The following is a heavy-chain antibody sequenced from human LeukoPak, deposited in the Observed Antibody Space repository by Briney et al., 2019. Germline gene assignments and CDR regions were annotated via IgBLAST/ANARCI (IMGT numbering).Heavy chain of an antibody. Sequence: PGGSLRLSCTPSGFTFSIYSMTWVRQAPGKGLEWVSSIGSGSKYIYYADSVKGRFTTSRDNAKNSLYLQMNSLRVEDTAVYYCARGGTGHSSSWYGYWGQGTLVTVPS. CDR3: ARGGTGHSSSWYGY. J-gene: IGHJ4*02. V-gene: IGHV3-21*01. CDR2: IGSGSKYI. CDR1: GFTFSIYS. D-gene: IGHD6-13*01.